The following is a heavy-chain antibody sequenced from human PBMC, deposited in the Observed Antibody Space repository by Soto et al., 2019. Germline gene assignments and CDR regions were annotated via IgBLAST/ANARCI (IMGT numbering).Heavy chain of an antibody. CDR1: GGSISSYY. CDR2: IYYSGST. V-gene: IGHV4-59*12. Sequence: SETLSLTCTVSGGSISSYYWSWIRQPPGKGLEWIGYIYYSGSTNYNPSLKSRVTISVDTSKNQFSLKLSSVTAADTAVYYCARDPRYFYDSRPRSRDDFDIWGQGTMVTVSS. J-gene: IGHJ3*02. D-gene: IGHD3-22*01. CDR3: ARDPRYFYDSRPRSRDDFDI.